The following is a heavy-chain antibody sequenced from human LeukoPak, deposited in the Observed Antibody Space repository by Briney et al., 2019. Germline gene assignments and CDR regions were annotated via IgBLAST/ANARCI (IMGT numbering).Heavy chain of an antibody. CDR1: GGSISSGGYY. CDR2: IYYSGST. CDR3: ARDVGVRLRLATKSLGAGDAFDI. D-gene: IGHD5-12*01. V-gene: IGHV4-31*03. Sequence: SSETLSLTCTVSGGSISSGGYYWSWIRQHPGKGLEWIGYIYYSGSTYYNPSLKSRVTISVDTSKNQFSLKLSPVTAADTAVHYCARDVGVRLRLATKSLGAGDAFDIWGQGTMVTVSS. J-gene: IGHJ3*02.